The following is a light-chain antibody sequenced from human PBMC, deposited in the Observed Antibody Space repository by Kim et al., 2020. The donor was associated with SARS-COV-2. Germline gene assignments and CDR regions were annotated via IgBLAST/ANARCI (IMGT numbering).Light chain of an antibody. CDR2: GAS. CDR3: QQYDDWPPIT. J-gene: IGKJ4*01. CDR1: QSVSNK. Sequence: SPGERATLSCRASQSVSNKLAWYQQRPGLAPRLLIYGASTRATGIPARFSGSGSGTDFTLTISSLQSEDFGVYYCQQYDDWPPITFGGGTKVDIK. V-gene: IGKV3-15*01.